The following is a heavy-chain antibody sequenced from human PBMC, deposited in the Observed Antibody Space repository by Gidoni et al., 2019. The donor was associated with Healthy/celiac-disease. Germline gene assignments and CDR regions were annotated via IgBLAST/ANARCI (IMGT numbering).Heavy chain of an antibody. Sequence: QVQLVQSGAEVKKPGASVKVSCKASGYTFTSYYMHWVRQAPGQGLERMGIINPSGGSTSYAQKYQGRVTMTRDTSTSTVYMELSSLRSEDTAVYYCARFPRTYDYDSSGDDAFDIWGQGTMVTVSS. D-gene: IGHD3-22*01. J-gene: IGHJ3*02. CDR3: ARFPRTYDYDSSGDDAFDI. V-gene: IGHV1-46*01. CDR2: INPSGGST. CDR1: GYTFTSYY.